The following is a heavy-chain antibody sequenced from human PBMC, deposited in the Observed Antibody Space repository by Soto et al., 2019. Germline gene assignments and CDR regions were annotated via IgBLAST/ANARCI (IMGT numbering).Heavy chain of an antibody. CDR2: INHSGST. Sequence: SETLSLACAVYGGSFNDDYWSWIRQPPGKGREWIGEINHSGSTNYNPSLKSRVTISVDTSKNQFSLKLSSVTAADTAVYYCVRERGRDSDGVRWFDPWGQGTLDTVSS. V-gene: IGHV4-34*01. D-gene: IGHD5-18*01. CDR3: VRERGRDSDGVRWFDP. J-gene: IGHJ5*02. CDR1: GGSFNDDY.